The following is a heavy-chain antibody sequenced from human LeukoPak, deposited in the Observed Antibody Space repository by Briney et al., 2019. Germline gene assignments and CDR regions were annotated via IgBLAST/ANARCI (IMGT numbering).Heavy chain of an antibody. Sequence: SETLSLTCTVSSDSISSDFISSYYWSWIRQPPGKGLEWIGFIYYSGSTNYNPSLRSRVTMSMDTSKNQFSLKLTSVTASDTAVYYCAGMVRGVITFDYWGQGTLVTVSS. V-gene: IGHV4-61*01. CDR1: SDSISSDFISSYY. J-gene: IGHJ4*02. CDR2: IYYSGST. CDR3: AGMVRGVITFDY. D-gene: IGHD3-10*01.